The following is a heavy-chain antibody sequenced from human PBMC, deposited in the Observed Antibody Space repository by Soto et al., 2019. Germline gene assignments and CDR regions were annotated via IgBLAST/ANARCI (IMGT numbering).Heavy chain of an antibody. D-gene: IGHD3-9*01. Sequence: EVQVVESGGGLVQLGTSLRLSCAASGFTFDHYAMHWVRQTPGKGLEWVAGASWDSDTVGYADSVRGRFTISRDNGKNSLDLQMNSLRVDDTALYYCAKGGDYDISHYGMDVCGQGTTVTVSS. CDR1: GFTFDHYA. V-gene: IGHV3-9*01. J-gene: IGHJ6*02. CDR2: ASWDSDTV. CDR3: AKGGDYDISHYGMDV.